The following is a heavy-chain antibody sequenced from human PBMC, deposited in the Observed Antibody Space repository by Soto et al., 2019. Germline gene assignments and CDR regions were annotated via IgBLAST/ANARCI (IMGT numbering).Heavy chain of an antibody. Sequence: QVQLVESGGGLVKPGGSLRLSCAASGFTFSDYYMSWIRQAPGKGLEWVSYISSSGSTIYYADSVKGRFTISRDTAKNSLYMQMNRLRAEDTAVYYCARDLSESYDTGYFQHWGQGTLVTVSS. D-gene: IGHD1-26*01. V-gene: IGHV3-11*01. J-gene: IGHJ1*01. CDR2: ISSSGSTI. CDR1: GFTFSDYY. CDR3: ARDLSESYDTGYFQH.